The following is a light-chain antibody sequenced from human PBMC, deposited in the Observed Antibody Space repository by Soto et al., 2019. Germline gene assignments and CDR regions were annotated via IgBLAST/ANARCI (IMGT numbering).Light chain of an antibody. V-gene: IGKV3D-15*01. CDR1: QSVSYN. J-gene: IGKJ4*01. Sequence: ETMMTQSPATLSVSPGDRATLSCSASQSVSYNLAWYQQKPGQAPRLLIYDASTRATGIPARFSGSASGTEFTLTISSLLSEEFAVYYGQQYNNWPLTFGGGTKVEMK. CDR3: QQYNNWPLT. CDR2: DAS.